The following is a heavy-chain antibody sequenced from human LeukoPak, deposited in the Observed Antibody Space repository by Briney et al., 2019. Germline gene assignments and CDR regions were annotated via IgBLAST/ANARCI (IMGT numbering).Heavy chain of an antibody. D-gene: IGHD2-21*02. V-gene: IGHV1-18*01. CDR1: GYTFTSYG. J-gene: IGHJ4*02. Sequence: ASVKVSCKASGYTFTSYGISWVRQAPGQGLEWMGWISAYNGNTNYAQKFQGRVTMTRDTSTSTVYMELSSLRSEDTAVYYCARDSKRPDIVVVTAIRPTYYFDYWGQGTLVTVSS. CDR2: ISAYNGNT. CDR3: ARDSKRPDIVVVTAIRPTYYFDY.